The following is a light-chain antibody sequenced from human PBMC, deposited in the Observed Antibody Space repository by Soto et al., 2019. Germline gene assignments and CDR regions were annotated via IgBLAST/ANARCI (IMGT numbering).Light chain of an antibody. V-gene: IGLV2-14*03. Sequence: QSVLTQPASVSGSPGQSITISCAGTSSDVGGYYYVSWYQHHPGKAPKLLIYDVNMRPSGVSDRFSGSRSGNTASLAISGLQTEDEADYYCTSYTPSATVLFGGGTKVTVL. CDR1: SSDVGGYYY. CDR3: TSYTPSATVL. CDR2: DVN. J-gene: IGLJ2*01.